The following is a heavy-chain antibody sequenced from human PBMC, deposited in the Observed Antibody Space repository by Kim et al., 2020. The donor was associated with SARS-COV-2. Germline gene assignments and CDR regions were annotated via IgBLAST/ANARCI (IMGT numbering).Heavy chain of an antibody. Sequence: LSLTCAASGFTFSSYPMHWVRQAPGKGLEWVAVISYDASDKYYADSVKGRFTISRDNSKNTLYVQMNSLRAEDTAVYYCARDYRAYTYTITYFFDYWGQGTLVTVSS. CDR2: ISYDASDK. CDR1: GFTFSSYP. D-gene: IGHD5-18*01. CDR3: ARDYRAYTYTITYFFDY. V-gene: IGHV3-33*05. J-gene: IGHJ4*02.